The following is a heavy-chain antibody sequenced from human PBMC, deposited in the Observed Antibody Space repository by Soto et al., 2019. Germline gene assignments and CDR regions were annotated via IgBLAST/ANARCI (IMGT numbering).Heavy chain of an antibody. CDR3: ARGIMITFGGVIAIDY. D-gene: IGHD3-16*02. Sequence: QVQLVESGGGVVQPGRSLRLSCAASGFTFSSYAMHWVRQAPGKGLEWVAVISYDGSNKYYADSVKGRFTISRDNSKNTLYLQMNSLRAEDTAVYYCARGIMITFGGVIAIDYWGQGTLVTVSS. J-gene: IGHJ4*02. V-gene: IGHV3-30-3*01. CDR1: GFTFSSYA. CDR2: ISYDGSNK.